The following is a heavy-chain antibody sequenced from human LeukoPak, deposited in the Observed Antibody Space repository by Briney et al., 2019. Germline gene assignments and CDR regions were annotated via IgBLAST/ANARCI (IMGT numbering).Heavy chain of an antibody. CDR1: GGTFSSYA. J-gene: IGHJ4*02. CDR3: ARGRTDYYGSGSYWPLFDY. V-gene: IGHV1-69*13. CDR2: IIPIFGTA. Sequence: VASVKVSCKASGGTFSSYAISWVRQAPGQGLEWMGGIIPIFGTANYAQKFQGRVTITADESTSTAYMELSSLRSEDTAVYYCARGRTDYYGSGSYWPLFDYWGQGTLVTVSS. D-gene: IGHD3-10*01.